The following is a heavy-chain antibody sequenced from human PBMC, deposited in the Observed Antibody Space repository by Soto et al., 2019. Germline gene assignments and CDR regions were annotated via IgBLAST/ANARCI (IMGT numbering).Heavy chain of an antibody. Sequence: VASVKVSCKASGYTFTSYGISWVRQAPGQGLEWMGWISAYNGNTNYAQKLQGRVTMTTDTSTSTAYMELRSLRSDDTAVYYCATKMATTRGHYYYYYGMDVWGQGTTVTVSS. J-gene: IGHJ6*02. V-gene: IGHV1-18*01. CDR3: ATKMATTRGHYYYYYGMDV. CDR2: ISAYNGNT. D-gene: IGHD1-1*01. CDR1: GYTFTSYG.